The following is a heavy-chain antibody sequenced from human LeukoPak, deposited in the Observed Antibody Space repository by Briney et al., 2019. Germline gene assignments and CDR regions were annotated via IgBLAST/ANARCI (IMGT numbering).Heavy chain of an antibody. CDR2: IYSGGST. CDR1: GFTVSSNY. CDR3: ARVRFWSGYPLNYMDV. D-gene: IGHD3-3*01. Sequence: GGSLRLSCAASGFTVSSNYMSWVRQAPGKGLEWVSVIYSGGSTYYADSVKGRFTISRDNSKNTLYLQMNSLRAEGTAVYYCARVRFWSGYPLNYMDVWGKGTTVTVSS. J-gene: IGHJ6*03. V-gene: IGHV3-53*01.